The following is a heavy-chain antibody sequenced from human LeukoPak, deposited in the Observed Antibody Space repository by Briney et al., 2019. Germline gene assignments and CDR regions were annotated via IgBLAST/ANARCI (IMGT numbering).Heavy chain of an antibody. CDR1: GFTFSSYA. V-gene: IGHV3-30-3*01. CDR2: ISYDGSNK. D-gene: IGHD4-11*01. CDR3: ARGGATTVTTGD. J-gene: IGHJ4*02. Sequence: GGSLRLPCAASGFTFSSYAMHWVRQAPGKGLEWVAVISYDGSNKYYADSVKGRFTISRDNSKNTLYLQMNSLRAEDTAVYYCARGGATTVTTGDWGQGTLVTVSS.